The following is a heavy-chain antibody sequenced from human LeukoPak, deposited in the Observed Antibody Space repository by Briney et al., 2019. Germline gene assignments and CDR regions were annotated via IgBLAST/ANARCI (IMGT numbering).Heavy chain of an antibody. CDR2: MNPNSGNT. D-gene: IGHD2-15*01. CDR3: ARVNRDCSGGSCSYYFDY. V-gene: IGHV1-8*01. Sequence: ASVKVSCKASGYTFTSYDINWVRQATGQGLEWMGWMNPNSGNTGCAQKFQGRVTMTRNTSISTAYMELSSLRSEDTAVYYCARVNRDCSGGSCSYYFDYWGQGTLVTVSS. CDR1: GYTFTSYD. J-gene: IGHJ4*02.